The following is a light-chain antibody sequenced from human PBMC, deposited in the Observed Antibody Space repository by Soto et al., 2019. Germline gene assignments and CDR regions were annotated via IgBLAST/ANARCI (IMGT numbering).Light chain of an antibody. Sequence: DIVMTQSPDSLAVSLGERATINCKSSQSVLYSSNNKNYLAWYQQKPGQPPKLLIYWASTRESGVPDRFSGSGSGTDFTLTISSLQPEDSATYYCHQTYIAPWAFGQGTRVEIK. CDR3: HQTYIAPWA. V-gene: IGKV4-1*01. CDR1: QSVLYSSNNKNY. CDR2: WAS. J-gene: IGKJ1*01.